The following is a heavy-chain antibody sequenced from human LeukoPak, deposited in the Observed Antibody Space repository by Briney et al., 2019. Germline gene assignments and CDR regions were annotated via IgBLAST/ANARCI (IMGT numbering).Heavy chain of an antibody. D-gene: IGHD6-19*01. Sequence: GGSLRLSCAASGFTFSNYWMSWVRQAPGKGLEWVSVIYSGDTTYYADSVKGRFTISRDNSKNTLFLQMNSLRAEDTAVYYCARGVAVAARNWGQGTLVTVSS. CDR1: GFTFSNYW. J-gene: IGHJ4*02. CDR3: ARGVAVAARN. V-gene: IGHV3-53*01. CDR2: IYSGDTT.